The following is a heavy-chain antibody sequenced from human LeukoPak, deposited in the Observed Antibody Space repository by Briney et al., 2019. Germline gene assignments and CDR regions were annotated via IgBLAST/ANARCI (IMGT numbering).Heavy chain of an antibody. Sequence: RASVKVSCKTSGYTFTKYLIHWVRQAPGQGLEWMGTINPQGDITNYAQRFQGRITLTEDTSTSTVYMELSSLTSEDTAVYYCARPSYCVADNCGYWLDPWGPGTPVTVSS. D-gene: IGHD2-21*01. J-gene: IGHJ5*02. CDR3: ARPSYCVADNCGYWLDP. V-gene: IGHV1-46*01. CDR1: GYTFTKYL. CDR2: INPQGDIT.